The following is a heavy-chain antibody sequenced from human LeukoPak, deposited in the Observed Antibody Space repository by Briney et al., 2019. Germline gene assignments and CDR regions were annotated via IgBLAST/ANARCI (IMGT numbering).Heavy chain of an antibody. CDR2: INPNSGGT. V-gene: IGHV1-2*02. Sequence: ASLKVSCKASGYTFTGPYIHWMRQAPGQGLEWMGWINPNSGGTKYAQKFQGRVTVTRDTSTSTAYMELIGLRADDTAAYYCARVEYCTKGVCINFDLWGQGTLVTVSS. CDR1: GYTFTGPY. J-gene: IGHJ4*02. CDR3: ARVEYCTKGVCINFDL. D-gene: IGHD2-8*01.